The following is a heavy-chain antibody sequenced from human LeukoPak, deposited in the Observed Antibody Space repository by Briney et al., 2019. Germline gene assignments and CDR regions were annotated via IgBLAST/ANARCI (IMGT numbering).Heavy chain of an antibody. V-gene: IGHV1-46*01. J-gene: IGHJ4*02. CDR3: ARDLRDDYYDSSHVYYFDY. CDR1: GYTFTSYY. CDR2: INPSGGST. D-gene: IGHD3-22*01. Sequence: ASVKVSCKASGYTFTSYYMHWVRQAPGQGLEWMGIINPSGGSTSYAQKFQGRVTMTRDMSTSTVYMELSSLRSEDTAVYYCARDLRDDYYDSSHVYYFDYWGQGTLVTVSS.